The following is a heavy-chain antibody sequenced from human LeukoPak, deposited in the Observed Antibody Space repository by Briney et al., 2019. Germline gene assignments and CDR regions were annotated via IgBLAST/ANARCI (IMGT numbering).Heavy chain of an antibody. Sequence: SETLSLTCTVSGGSISTYYWSWIRQPPGKGLEWIGYVYYTGSTNYNPSLKSRVTMSVDTSKIQFSLKLSSVTAADTAVYYCARDVTDISGSYSHFDYWGQGTLVTVSS. CDR2: VYYTGST. D-gene: IGHD1-26*01. V-gene: IGHV4-59*12. CDR1: GGSISTYY. CDR3: ARDVTDISGSYSHFDY. J-gene: IGHJ4*02.